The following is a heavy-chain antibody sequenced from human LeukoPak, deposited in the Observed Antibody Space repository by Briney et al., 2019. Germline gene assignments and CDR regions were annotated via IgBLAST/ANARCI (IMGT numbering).Heavy chain of an antibody. D-gene: IGHD2-8*01. Sequence: GGSLRLSCAASGFTFSSYWIHWVRQVPGKGLVWVSRIHGDGRTTTYADSVKGRFTISRDNVKNTLYLQMNSLRAEDTAVYYCARDNGENYHTAFDYWGQGTLVTVSS. CDR1: GFTFSSYW. V-gene: IGHV3-74*01. CDR2: IHGDGRTT. J-gene: IGHJ4*02. CDR3: ARDNGENYHTAFDY.